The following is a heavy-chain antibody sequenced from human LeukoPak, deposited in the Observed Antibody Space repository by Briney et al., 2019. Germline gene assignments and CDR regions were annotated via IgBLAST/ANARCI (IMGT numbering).Heavy chain of an antibody. Sequence: PGGSLRLSCAASGFTFSSYGMSWVRQAPGKGLEWVSAISGSGGSTYYADSVKGRFTISRDNSKNTLYLQMNSLRAEDTAVYYCAKARQANWGFYFDYWGQGTLVTVSS. CDR3: AKARQANWGFYFDY. J-gene: IGHJ4*02. CDR2: ISGSGGST. CDR1: GFTFSSYG. V-gene: IGHV3-23*01. D-gene: IGHD7-27*01.